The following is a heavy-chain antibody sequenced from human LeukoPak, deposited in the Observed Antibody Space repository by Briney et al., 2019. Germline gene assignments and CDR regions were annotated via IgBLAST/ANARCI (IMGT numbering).Heavy chain of an antibody. CDR1: GGSISSYY. CDR3: ARVAYYDFWRDAFDI. V-gene: IGHV4-4*07. D-gene: IGHD3-3*01. J-gene: IGHJ3*02. CDR2: IYTSGST. Sequence: SETLSLTCTVSGGSISSYYWSWIRQPAGKGLEWIGRIYTSGSTNYNPSLKSRVTMSVDTSKNQFSLKLSSVTAADTAVYYCARVAYYDFWRDAFDIWGQGTMVTVSS.